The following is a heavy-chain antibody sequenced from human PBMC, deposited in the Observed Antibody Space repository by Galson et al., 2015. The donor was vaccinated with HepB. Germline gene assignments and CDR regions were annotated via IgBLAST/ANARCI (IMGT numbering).Heavy chain of an antibody. J-gene: IGHJ4*02. Sequence: SLRLSCAASGFSVSSHHMSWVRQAPGKGLEWVSVIYSGGSTYYADSVKGRFTISRDNSKNTLYLQMNSLRAEDTTVYYCARESNDYSNYFDYWGQGTLVTVSS. CDR1: GFSVSSHH. CDR2: IYSGGST. CDR3: ARESNDYSNYFDY. D-gene: IGHD4-11*01. V-gene: IGHV3-53*01.